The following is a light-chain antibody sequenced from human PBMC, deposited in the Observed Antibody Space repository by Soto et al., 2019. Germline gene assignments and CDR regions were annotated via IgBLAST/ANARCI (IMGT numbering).Light chain of an antibody. CDR2: GAS. CDR3: QQNGRSPPWT. V-gene: IGKV3-20*01. J-gene: IGKJ1*01. Sequence: EIVTTQSPATLSVSPGEGVTLSCRASQSVSSNLAWYQQKPGQAPRLLIYGASIRATGIPDRFSGSGSGTDFTLTISRLEPEDFAVYYCQQNGRSPPWTFGQGTKVDIK. CDR1: QSVSSN.